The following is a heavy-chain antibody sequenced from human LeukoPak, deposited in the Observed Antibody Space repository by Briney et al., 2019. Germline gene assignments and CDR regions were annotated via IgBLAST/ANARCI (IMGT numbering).Heavy chain of an antibody. D-gene: IGHD3-22*01. CDR3: ARDHELSSYYYDSSGYWGGY. CDR1: GYTFTSYG. J-gene: IGHJ4*02. CDR2: ISAYNGNT. Sequence: ASVKVSCKASGYTFTSYGISWVRQAPGQGLEWMGWISAYNGNTNYAQKLQGRVTMTTDTSTSTAYMELRSLRSDDTAVYYCARDHELSSYYYDSSGYWGGYWGQGTLVTVSS. V-gene: IGHV1-18*01.